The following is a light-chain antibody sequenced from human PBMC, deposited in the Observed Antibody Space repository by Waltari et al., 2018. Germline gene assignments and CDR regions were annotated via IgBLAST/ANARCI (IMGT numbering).Light chain of an antibody. V-gene: IGKV3-20*01. CDR1: QSLGKNY. Sequence: TVLTQSPVTLSLSPGDRASLSCKASQSLGKNYLAWYQHKPGQAPRLLIYGASSRAAGIPDRFSGSGSGTDFTLTISRLEPEDFAVYYCQQYASSVLYTFGQGTKLEIK. CDR2: GAS. CDR3: QQYASSVLYT. J-gene: IGKJ2*01.